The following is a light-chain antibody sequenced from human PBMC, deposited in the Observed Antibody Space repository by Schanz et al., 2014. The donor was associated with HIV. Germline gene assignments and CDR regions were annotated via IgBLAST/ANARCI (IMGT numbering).Light chain of an antibody. CDR3: QQCVTYPYT. CDR2: QAS. J-gene: IGKJ2*01. Sequence: IQMTQSPSTVSASVGDRVTITCRVSQTIGRLMAWYQQKPGRAPKLLIYQASTLETGVPSRFSGSGSGTSFTLSITSLQPDDFATYYCQQCVTYPYTFGQGTKLDIK. V-gene: IGKV1-5*03. CDR1: QTIGRL.